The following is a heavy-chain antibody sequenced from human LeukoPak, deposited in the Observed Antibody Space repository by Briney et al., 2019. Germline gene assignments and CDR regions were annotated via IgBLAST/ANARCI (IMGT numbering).Heavy chain of an antibody. J-gene: IGHJ4*02. D-gene: IGHD4-23*01. Sequence: GRSQRLFCAASGFIFSSCGTHWVRQAPGKGLEWVTDITYDGSKKFYIDSVKGRFTISRDNCKNTLYLQMNSLRAEDTAVYYCEKVITVVTPDYWGQGTLVTVSS. V-gene: IGHV3-30*18. CDR3: EKVITVVTPDY. CDR1: GFIFSSCG. CDR2: ITYDGSKK.